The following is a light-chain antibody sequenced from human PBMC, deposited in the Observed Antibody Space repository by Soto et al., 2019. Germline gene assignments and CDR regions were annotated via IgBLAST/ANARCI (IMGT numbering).Light chain of an antibody. Sequence: EIVLTQSPGTLSLSPGERATLSCRASQSISSSFLAWYQQRPGQSPRLIIYGASSRATGIPDRFSGSGSGTDFTLTISRLDLEDSAFYYCQQYNNWPPWTFGQGTKVDIK. CDR3: QQYNNWPPWT. V-gene: IGKV3-20*01. J-gene: IGKJ1*01. CDR1: QSISSSF. CDR2: GAS.